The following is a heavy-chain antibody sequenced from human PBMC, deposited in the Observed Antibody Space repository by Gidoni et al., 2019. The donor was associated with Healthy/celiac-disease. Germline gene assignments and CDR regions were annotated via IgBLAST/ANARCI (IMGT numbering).Heavy chain of an antibody. J-gene: IGHJ4*02. Sequence: QVQLQVSGPGLVKPSATLSFTCTVPGCSVRSGSYYWSWIRQPPGKGLEWIGYIYYSGSTNYNPSLKSRVTISVDTSKNQFSLKLSSVTAADTGVYYCARVYAFWSGYYTDYWGQGTLVTVSS. D-gene: IGHD3-3*01. V-gene: IGHV4-61*01. CDR3: ARVYAFWSGYYTDY. CDR2: IYYSGST. CDR1: GCSVRSGSYY.